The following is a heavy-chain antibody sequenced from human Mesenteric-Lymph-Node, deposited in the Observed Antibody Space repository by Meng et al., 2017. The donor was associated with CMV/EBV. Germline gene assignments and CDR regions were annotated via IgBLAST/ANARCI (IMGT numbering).Heavy chain of an antibody. CDR3: APLLRFLEWSWGFDP. Sequence: SGVSLSNEPLGVGWFRQPPGKALRWLGLIYWNDAKRFSASLKSRLTITRDTSENQVVLRMTNMDPVDTGTYYCAPLLRFLEWSWGFDPWGQGTLVTVSS. D-gene: IGHD3-3*01. V-gene: IGHV2-5*01. J-gene: IGHJ5*02. CDR1: GVSLSNEPLG. CDR2: IYWNDAK.